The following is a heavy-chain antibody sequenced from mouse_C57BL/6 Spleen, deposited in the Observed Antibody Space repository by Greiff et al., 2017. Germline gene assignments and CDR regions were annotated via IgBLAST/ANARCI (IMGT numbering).Heavy chain of an antibody. CDR2: ISSGSSTI. CDR1: GFTFSDYG. Sequence: EVQVVESGGGLVKPGGSLKLSCAASGFTFSDYGMHWVRQAPEKGLEWVAYISSGSSTIYYADTVKGRFTISRDNAKNTLFLQMTSLRSEDTAMYYCARSYDGYPCAYWGQGTLVTVSA. D-gene: IGHD2-3*01. CDR3: ARSYDGYPCAY. J-gene: IGHJ3*01. V-gene: IGHV5-17*01.